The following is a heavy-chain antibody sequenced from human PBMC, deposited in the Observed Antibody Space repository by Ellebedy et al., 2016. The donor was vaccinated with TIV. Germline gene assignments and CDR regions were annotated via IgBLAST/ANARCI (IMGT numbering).Heavy chain of an antibody. CDR2: AYYRSKWYS. CDR1: WVRVSRDSAA. D-gene: IGHD6-6*01. J-gene: IGHJ1*01. Sequence: SQTLSLTCVISWVRVSRDSAAWHWIRQSPSRGLEWLGMAYYRSKWYSDYAASVKSRVTITADTSKNQFSLQLNSVTPEDTAVYYCARIWGVAVRPRYFQHWGQGTLVTVSS. V-gene: IGHV6-1*01. CDR3: ARIWGVAVRPRYFQH.